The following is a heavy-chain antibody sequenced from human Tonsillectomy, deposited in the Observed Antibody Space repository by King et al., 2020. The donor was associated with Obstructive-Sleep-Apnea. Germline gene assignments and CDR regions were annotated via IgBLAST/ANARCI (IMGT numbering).Heavy chain of an antibody. CDR1: GFSISSGYY. V-gene: IGHV4-38-2*02. D-gene: IGHD4-17*01. CDR3: ARDYGDYGRYYFDY. Sequence: VQLQESGPGLVKPSETLSLTCTVSGFSISSGYYWGWIRQPPGKGLEWIGSIYHSGSTYYNPSLKSRVTISVDTSKNQFSLELSSVTAADTAGYYCARDYGDYGRYYFDYWGQGTLVTVSS. J-gene: IGHJ4*02. CDR2: IYHSGST.